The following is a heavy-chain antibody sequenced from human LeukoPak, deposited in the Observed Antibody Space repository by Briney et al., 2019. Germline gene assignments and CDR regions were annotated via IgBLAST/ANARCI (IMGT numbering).Heavy chain of an antibody. J-gene: IGHJ4*02. CDR2: ISGGGGST. V-gene: IGHV3-23*01. CDR1: GFTFSIYA. D-gene: IGHD3-22*01. Sequence: GGSLRLSCAASGFTFSIYAMTWVRQAPGKGLEWVSAISGGGGSTYCADSVKGRFTISRDNSKNMLYLQMNSLRAEDTAVYYCAKPGAYDSSGYYPPYYDYWGQGTLVTVSS. CDR3: AKPGAYDSSGYYPPYYDY.